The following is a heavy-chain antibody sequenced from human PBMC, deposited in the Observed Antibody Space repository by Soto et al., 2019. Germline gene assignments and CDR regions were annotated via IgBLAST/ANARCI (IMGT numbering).Heavy chain of an antibody. Sequence: SETLSLTCTVSGGSISSYYWSWIWQPPGKGLEWIGYIYYSGSTNYNPSLKSRVTISVDTSKNQFSLKLSSVTAADTAVYYCARVGGDILTGYYAMYYFDYWGQGTLVTVSS. CDR1: GGSISSYY. V-gene: IGHV4-59*01. D-gene: IGHD3-9*01. J-gene: IGHJ4*02. CDR3: ARVGGDILTGYYAMYYFDY. CDR2: IYYSGST.